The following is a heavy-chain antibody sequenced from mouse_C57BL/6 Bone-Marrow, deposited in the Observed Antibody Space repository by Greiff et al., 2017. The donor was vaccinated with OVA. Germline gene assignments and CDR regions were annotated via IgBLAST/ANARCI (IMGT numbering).Heavy chain of an antibody. Sequence: VKLMESGAELMKPGASVKLSCKATGYTFTGYWIEWVKQRPGHGLEWIGEILPGSGSTNYNEKFKGKATFTADTSSNTAYMQLSSLTTEDSAIYDCARRETAQASAWFAYWGQGTLVTVSA. CDR2: ILPGSGST. CDR3: ARRETAQASAWFAY. J-gene: IGHJ3*01. V-gene: IGHV1-9*01. D-gene: IGHD3-2*02. CDR1: GYTFTGYW.